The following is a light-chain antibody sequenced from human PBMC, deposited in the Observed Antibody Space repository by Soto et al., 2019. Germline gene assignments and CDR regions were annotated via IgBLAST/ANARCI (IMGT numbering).Light chain of an antibody. CDR3: MQTIQLPWT. J-gene: IGKJ1*01. Sequence: DIVMTQTPLSLSVTPGKPASISCKSSQSLLHNNKKTYVYWYLQRPGQPPQLLIYDISTRLSGVPDRFSGSGSGTDFTLKISRVEAEDVGIYYCMQTIQLPWTFGQGTKVDIK. V-gene: IGKV2D-29*01. CDR2: DIS. CDR1: QSLLHNNKKTY.